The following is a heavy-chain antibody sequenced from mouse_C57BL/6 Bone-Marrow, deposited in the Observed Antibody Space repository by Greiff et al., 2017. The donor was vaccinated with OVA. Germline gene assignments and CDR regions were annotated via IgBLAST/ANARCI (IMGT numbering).Heavy chain of an antibody. CDR2: IYPGSGNT. CDR3: ARSGLWSYWYFDV. Sequence: QVQLQQSGAELVRPGASVKQSCKASGYTFTDYYINWVKQRPGQGLEWIARIYPGSGNTYYNEKFKGKATLTAEKSSSTAYMQLSSLTSEDSAVYFCARSGLWSYWYFDVWGTGTTVTVSS. CDR1: GYTFTDYY. V-gene: IGHV1-76*01. J-gene: IGHJ1*03. D-gene: IGHD1-1*02.